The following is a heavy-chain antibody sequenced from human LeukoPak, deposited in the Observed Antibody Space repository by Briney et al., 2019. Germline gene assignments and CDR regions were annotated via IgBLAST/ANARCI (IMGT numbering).Heavy chain of an antibody. J-gene: IGHJ4*02. CDR1: GFTFSSYS. V-gene: IGHV3-21*01. Sequence: GGSLRLSCAASGFTFSSYSMQWVRQAPGKGLEWVSSISNSSTYIYYADSVEGRFTLSRDNAKNSLYLQMNSLRAEDTAVYYCARDTYGVFVVDFWGQGTLV. CDR3: ARDTYGVFVVDF. CDR2: ISNSSTYI. D-gene: IGHD2-8*01.